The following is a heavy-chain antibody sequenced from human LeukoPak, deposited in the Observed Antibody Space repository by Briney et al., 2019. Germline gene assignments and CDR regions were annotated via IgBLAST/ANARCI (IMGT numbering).Heavy chain of an antibody. D-gene: IGHD6-19*01. J-gene: IGHJ3*02. Sequence: SETLSLTCTVSGGSISSYYWSWIRQPAGKGLEWIGRIYTSGSTNYNPSLKSRVTMSVDTSKNQFSLKLSSVTAADTAVYYCARESVAVAGRDDAFDIWGQGTMVTVSS. CDR1: GGSISSYY. CDR3: ARESVAVAGRDDAFDI. V-gene: IGHV4-4*07. CDR2: IYTSGST.